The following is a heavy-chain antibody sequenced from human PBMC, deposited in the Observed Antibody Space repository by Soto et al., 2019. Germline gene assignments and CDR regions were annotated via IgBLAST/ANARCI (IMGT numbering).Heavy chain of an antibody. CDR2: INHSGST. Sequence: QVQLQQGGAGLLKPSETLSLTCAVYGGSFSGYYWSWIRQPPGKGLEWIGEINHSGSTNYNPSLKSRVTISVDTSKNQFSLKLSSVTAADTAVYYCARGFTGATIDYWGQGTLVTVSS. J-gene: IGHJ4*02. CDR1: GGSFSGYY. CDR3: ARGFTGATIDY. D-gene: IGHD5-12*01. V-gene: IGHV4-34*01.